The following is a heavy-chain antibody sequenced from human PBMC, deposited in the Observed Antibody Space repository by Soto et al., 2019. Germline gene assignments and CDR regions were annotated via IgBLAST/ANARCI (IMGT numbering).Heavy chain of an antibody. J-gene: IGHJ4*02. Sequence: GGSLRLSCAASGFTFSSYDMHWVRQATGKGLEWVSAIGTAGDTYYPGSVKGRFTISRENAKNSLYLQMNSLRAEDTAVYYCARALNLRDYYDSSGYLGYWGQGTLVTVSS. CDR1: GFTFSSYD. CDR3: ARALNLRDYYDSSGYLGY. CDR2: IGTAGDT. D-gene: IGHD3-22*01. V-gene: IGHV3-13*01.